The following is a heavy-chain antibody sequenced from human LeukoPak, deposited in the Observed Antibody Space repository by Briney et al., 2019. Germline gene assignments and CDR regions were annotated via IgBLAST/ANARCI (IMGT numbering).Heavy chain of an antibody. CDR1: GFTFDDYA. J-gene: IGHJ3*02. CDR3: AEDITGYCSGGSCKGAFDI. CDR2: ISWNSGSI. V-gene: IGHV3-9*01. D-gene: IGHD2-15*01. Sequence: GGSLRLSCAASGFTFDDYAMHWVRQAPGKGLEGVSGISWNSGSIGYADSVKGRFTISRDNAKNSLYLQMNSLRAEDTALYYCAEDITGYCSGGSCKGAFDIWGQGTMVTVSS.